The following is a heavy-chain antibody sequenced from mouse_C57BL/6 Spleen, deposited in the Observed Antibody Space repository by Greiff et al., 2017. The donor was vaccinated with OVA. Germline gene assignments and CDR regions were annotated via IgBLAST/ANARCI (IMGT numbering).Heavy chain of an antibody. V-gene: IGHV1-80*01. CDR1: GYAFSSYW. CDR3: AREGNPSSMDY. Sequence: VQLKESGAELVKPGASVKISCKASGYAFSSYWMNWVKQRPGKGLELIGQIYPGDGDTNYNGKFKGKATLTADKSSSTAYMQLSSLTSEDSAVYFCAREGNPSSMDYWGQGTSVTVSS. CDR2: IYPGDGDT. J-gene: IGHJ4*01. D-gene: IGHD3-3*01.